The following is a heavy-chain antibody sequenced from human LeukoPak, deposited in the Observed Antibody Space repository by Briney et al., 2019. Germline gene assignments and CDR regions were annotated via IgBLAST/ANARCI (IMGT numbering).Heavy chain of an antibody. Sequence: SETLSLTCTVSGGSISSYYWSWIRQPPGKGLEWIGYIYYSGNTNYNPSLKSRVTISVDTSKNQSSLKLSSVTAADTAVYYCARDVGATPGYFDYWGQGTLVTVSS. V-gene: IGHV4-59*01. J-gene: IGHJ4*02. D-gene: IGHD1-26*01. CDR1: GGSISSYY. CDR2: IYYSGNT. CDR3: ARDVGATPGYFDY.